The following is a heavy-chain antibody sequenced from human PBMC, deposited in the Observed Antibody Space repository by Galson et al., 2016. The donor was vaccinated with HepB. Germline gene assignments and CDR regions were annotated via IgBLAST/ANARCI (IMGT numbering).Heavy chain of an antibody. CDR1: GGSISSSSSY. D-gene: IGHD5-18*01. CDR2: IHYSGNT. CDR3: ARHDWRGYSYGYDY. Sequence: SETLSLTCSVSGGSISSSSSYWGWIRQPPGEGLEWIGSIHYSGNTYYNPSLKSRVTISVDTSKNQLSLKLSFVTAADTAVYYCARHDWRGYSYGYDYWGQGTLVTVSS. V-gene: IGHV4-39*01. J-gene: IGHJ4*02.